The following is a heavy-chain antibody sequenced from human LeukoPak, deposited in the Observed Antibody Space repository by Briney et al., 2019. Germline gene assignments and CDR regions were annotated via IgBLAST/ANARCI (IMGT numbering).Heavy chain of an antibody. D-gene: IGHD3-10*01. J-gene: IGHJ6*02. V-gene: IGHV4-39*02. Sequence: SETLSLTCTVSGGSISSSSYYWGWIRQPPGKGLEWIGSIYYSGSTYYNPSLKSRVTISVDTSKNQISLKLSSVTAADTAVYYCAREVRGEYYYYYGMDVWGQGTTVTVSS. CDR1: GGSISSSSYY. CDR3: AREVRGEYYYYYGMDV. CDR2: IYYSGST.